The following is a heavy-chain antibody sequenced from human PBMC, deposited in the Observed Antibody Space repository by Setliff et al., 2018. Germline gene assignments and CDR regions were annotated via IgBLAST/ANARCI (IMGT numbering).Heavy chain of an antibody. V-gene: IGHV4-38-2*02. CDR3: ARDKGDGYGVDAYAGGGFDI. Sequence: SETLSLTCDVSGYSISSGHYWGWIRQPPGKGLEWIGSMYPGRNTYYNPSLKSRATMSVDTSTRQFSLKLNSVTAADTAVYYYARDKGDGYGVDAYAGGGFDIWGQGTMVTVSS. CDR2: MYPGRNT. J-gene: IGHJ3*02. CDR1: GYSISSGHY. D-gene: IGHD4-17*01.